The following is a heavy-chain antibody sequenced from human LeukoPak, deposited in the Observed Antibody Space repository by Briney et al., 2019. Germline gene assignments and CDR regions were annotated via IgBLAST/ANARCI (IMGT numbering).Heavy chain of an antibody. J-gene: IGHJ3*01. D-gene: IGHD1-26*01. V-gene: IGHV3-30*01. CDR3: ARDGVGTAFDL. CDR2: VPYDGSGE. CDR1: GFIFRSYP. Sequence: GGSLRLSCAASGFIFRSYPMHWVRQAPGKGLEWVAVVPYDGSGENYADSVNGRFTISRDNSKNTLYLQMNSLRAEDTAVFYCARDGVGTAFDLWGQGTMVTVSS.